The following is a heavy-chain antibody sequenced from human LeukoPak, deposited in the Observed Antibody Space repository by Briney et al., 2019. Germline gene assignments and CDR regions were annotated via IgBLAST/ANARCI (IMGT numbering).Heavy chain of an antibody. J-gene: IGHJ4*01. CDR3: ARHDCTGGSWYFDY. CDR2: IYRVASGT. CDR1: GYSFTSYW. V-gene: IGHV5-51*01. D-gene: IGHD2-15*01. Sequence: GESLKISWKGSGYSFTSYWIGWVRQMPGKGLEGMGIIYRVASGTRYSASLQGQVTISGDESISTAYLQWSSLNASDTAMYYCARHDCTGGSWYFDYWGQGTLVPDSS.